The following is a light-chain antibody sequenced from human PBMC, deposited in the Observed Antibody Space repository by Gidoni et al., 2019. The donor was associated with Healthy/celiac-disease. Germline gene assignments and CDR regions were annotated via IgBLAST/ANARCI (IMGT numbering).Light chain of an antibody. Sequence: DIVRNQSPDSLAVSLVERANINCKSSQSVLYSTKNKKYLALYQKKPRQPPKLLIYWGTTRAFGVPERISGSGYGTDFTLTSSSLQAEDGAVYYCQQYYRTPLTFGGGTKVEIK. CDR3: QQYYRTPLT. CDR1: QSVLYSTKNKKY. CDR2: WGT. J-gene: IGKJ4*01. V-gene: IGKV4-1*01.